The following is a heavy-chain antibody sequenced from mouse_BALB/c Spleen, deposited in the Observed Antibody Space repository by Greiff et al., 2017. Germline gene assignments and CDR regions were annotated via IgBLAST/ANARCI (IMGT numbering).Heavy chain of an antibody. CDR1: GFDFSRYW. CDR2: INPDSSTI. V-gene: IGHV4-1*02. CDR3: AREKRNWDAAWFAY. J-gene: IGHJ3*01. D-gene: IGHD4-1*01. Sequence: DVQLQESGGGLVQPGGSLKLSCAASGFDFSRYWMSWVRQAPGKGLEWIGEINPDSSTINYTPSLKDKFIISRDNAKNTLYLQMSKVRSEDTALYYCAREKRNWDAAWFAYWGQGTLVTVSA.